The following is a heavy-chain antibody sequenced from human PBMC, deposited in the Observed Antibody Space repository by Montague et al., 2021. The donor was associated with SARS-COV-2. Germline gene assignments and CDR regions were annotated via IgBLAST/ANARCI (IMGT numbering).Heavy chain of an antibody. Sequence: SEILSLTCAVYGGSFSDYHWTWIRQSPGEGLEWIGQINYGGSTKYNPSLKSRVTISIDTSKNQFSLKLTSATAADTAVYYCARGAPGYWGQGTLVTVSS. V-gene: IGHV4-34*01. CDR3: ARGAPGY. CDR1: GGSFSDYH. CDR2: INYGGST. D-gene: IGHD1-1*01. J-gene: IGHJ4*02.